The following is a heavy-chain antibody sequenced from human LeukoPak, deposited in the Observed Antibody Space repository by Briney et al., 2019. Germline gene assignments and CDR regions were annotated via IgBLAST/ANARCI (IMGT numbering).Heavy chain of an antibody. CDR2: ISSSSSYI. J-gene: IGHJ4*02. Sequence: PGGSLRLSCAASGFTFSSYSMNWVRQAPGKGLEWVSSISSSSSYIYYADSVKDRFTISRDNSKNTLYLQMNSLRAEDTAVYYCARDPSIVVVPAARQYYFDYWGQGTLVTVSS. CDR3: ARDPSIVVVPAARQYYFDY. D-gene: IGHD2-2*01. CDR1: GFTFSSYS. V-gene: IGHV3-21*01.